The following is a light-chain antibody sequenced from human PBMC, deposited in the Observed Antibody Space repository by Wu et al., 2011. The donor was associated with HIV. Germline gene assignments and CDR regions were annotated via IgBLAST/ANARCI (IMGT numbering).Light chain of an antibody. J-gene: IGKJ5*01. CDR3: QQRFTWPLT. Sequence: EIVLTQSPGTLSLSPGERATLSCRASQSVSSSYLAWYQQTPGQAPRLLIYGASSRATGIPDRFSGSGSGTDFTLTISRLEPEDFAVYYCQQRFTWPLTFGQGTRLEI. CDR1: QSVSSSY. V-gene: IGKV3D-20*02. CDR2: GAS.